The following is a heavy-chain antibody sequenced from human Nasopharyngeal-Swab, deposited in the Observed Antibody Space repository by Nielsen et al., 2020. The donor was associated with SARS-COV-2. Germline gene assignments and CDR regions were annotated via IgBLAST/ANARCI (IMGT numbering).Heavy chain of an antibody. CDR2: ISSTGDYI. CDR3: ARDTPAMFAY. Sequence: GESLKISCAASGFTFDDYGMNWVRQAPGKGLEWVSAISSTGDYIYYAASVKGRFTISRDNAKNSLYLQMNSLRIEDTAVYYCARDTPAMFAYWGQGTLVTVSS. CDR1: GFTFDDYG. J-gene: IGHJ4*02. V-gene: IGHV3-21*01.